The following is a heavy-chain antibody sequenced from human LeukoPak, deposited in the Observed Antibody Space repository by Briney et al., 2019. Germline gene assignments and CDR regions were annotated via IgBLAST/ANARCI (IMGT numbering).Heavy chain of an antibody. J-gene: IGHJ5*01. CDR1: GGSFSGYY. V-gene: IGHV4-34*01. CDR2: INHSGST. Sequence: PSETLSLTCAVYGGSFSGYYWSWICQPPGKGLEWIGEINHSGSTNYNPSLKSRVTISLDTSKNQFSLKLSSVTAADTAVYYCARDGWDTSGWYGGWFDPWGQGILVTVSS. CDR3: ARDGWDTSGWYGGWFDP. D-gene: IGHD6-19*01.